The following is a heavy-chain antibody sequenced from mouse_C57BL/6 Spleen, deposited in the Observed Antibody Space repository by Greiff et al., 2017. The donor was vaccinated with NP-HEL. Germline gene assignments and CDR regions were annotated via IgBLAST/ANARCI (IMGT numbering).Heavy chain of an antibody. Sequence: VQLQQSGPELVKPGASVKMSCKASGYTFTDYNMHWVKQSHGKSLEWIGYINPNNGGTSYNQKFKGKATLTVNKSSSTAYMELRSLTSEDSAVYYCARNGYDGYYFDYWGKGTTLTVSS. CDR3: ARNGYDGYYFDY. CDR1: GYTFTDYN. J-gene: IGHJ2*01. D-gene: IGHD2-3*01. CDR2: INPNNGGT. V-gene: IGHV1-22*01.